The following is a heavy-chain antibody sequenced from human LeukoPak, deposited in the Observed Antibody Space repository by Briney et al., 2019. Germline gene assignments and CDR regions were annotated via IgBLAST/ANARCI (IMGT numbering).Heavy chain of an antibody. V-gene: IGHV3-11*01. Sequence: PGGSLRLSCAASGFTFSDYYMSWIRQAPGKGLEWVSYISSSGSTIYYADSVKGRFTISRDNAKNSLYLQMNSLRAEDTAVYYCAGDGDSRSGSYYNDVSHAFDIWGQGTMVTVSS. CDR2: ISSSGSTI. J-gene: IGHJ3*02. CDR1: GFTFSDYY. CDR3: AGDGDSRSGSYYNDVSHAFDI. D-gene: IGHD3-10*01.